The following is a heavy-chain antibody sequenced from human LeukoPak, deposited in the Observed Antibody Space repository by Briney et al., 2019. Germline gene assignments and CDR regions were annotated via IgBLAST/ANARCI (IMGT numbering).Heavy chain of an antibody. CDR2: INPSGGST. CDR3: ARGRLTEKYYYDSSGYPDDNWFDP. V-gene: IGHV1-46*01. D-gene: IGHD3-22*01. J-gene: IGHJ5*02. CDR1: GYTFTSYY. Sequence: ASVKVSCKASGYTFTSYYMHWVRQAPGQGLEWMGIINPSGGSTSYAQKFQGRVTMTRDMSTSTVYMELSSLRSEDTAVYYCARGRLTEKYYYDSSGYPDDNWFDPWGQGTLVTVSS.